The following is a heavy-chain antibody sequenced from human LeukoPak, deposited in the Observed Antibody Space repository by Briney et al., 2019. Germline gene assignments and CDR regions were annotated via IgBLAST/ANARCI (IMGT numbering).Heavy chain of an antibody. D-gene: IGHD1-26*01. Sequence: PGGSLRLFCAASGFIFDDYAMHWVRQAPGKGLEWVSRISWNSGSIGYADSVMGRFTISRDNAKNSLYLQMNSLRGEDTALYYCAKDRLPVGVLFDFWGQGTLVTVSS. CDR2: ISWNSGSI. J-gene: IGHJ4*02. CDR1: GFIFDDYA. CDR3: AKDRLPVGVLFDF. V-gene: IGHV3-9*01.